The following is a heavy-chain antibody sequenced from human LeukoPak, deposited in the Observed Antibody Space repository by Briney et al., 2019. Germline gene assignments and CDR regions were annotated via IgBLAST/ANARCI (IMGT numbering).Heavy chain of an antibody. CDR2: INPNSGGT. V-gene: IGHV1-2*02. Sequence: GASVKVSCKASGYTFTDYYMHWVRQAPGQGLEWMGWINPNSGGTNYAQKFQGRVTLTRDTSIRTAYMELSRLRSDDTAVYYCARGGSATRFEEGDSDYWGQGTLVTVSS. J-gene: IGHJ4*02. D-gene: IGHD2-2*01. CDR3: ARGGSATRFEEGDSDY. CDR1: GYTFTDYY.